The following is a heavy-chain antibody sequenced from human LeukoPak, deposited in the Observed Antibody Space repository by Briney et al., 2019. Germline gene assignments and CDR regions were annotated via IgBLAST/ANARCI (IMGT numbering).Heavy chain of an antibody. J-gene: IGHJ4*02. CDR1: GGSFSSYY. Sequence: PWETLSLTCAVYGGSFSSYYWAWLRQPPGKGLEGVGNIYFSGNTYYNPSLQSRVTMSVDTSKNQFSLKLNSVTAADTAVYYCARVSSSWPHYYFDYWGQGTRVTASS. V-gene: IGHV4-34*01. D-gene: IGHD6-13*01. CDR3: ARVSSSWPHYYFDY. CDR2: IYFSGNT.